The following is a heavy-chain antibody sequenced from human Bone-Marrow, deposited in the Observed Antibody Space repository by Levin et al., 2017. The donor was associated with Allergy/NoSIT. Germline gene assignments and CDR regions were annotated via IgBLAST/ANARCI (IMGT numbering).Heavy chain of an antibody. CDR2: ISYDGSNK. V-gene: IGHV3-30*18. J-gene: IGHJ5*02. CDR1: GFTFSSYG. D-gene: IGHD3-22*01. CDR3: AKDRSYYDSSGYYP. Sequence: LGESLKISCAASGFTFSSYGMHWVRQAPGKGLEWVAVISYDGSNKYYADSVKGRFTISRDNSKNTLYLQMNSLRAEDTAVYYCAKDRSYYDSSGYYPWGQGTLVTVSS.